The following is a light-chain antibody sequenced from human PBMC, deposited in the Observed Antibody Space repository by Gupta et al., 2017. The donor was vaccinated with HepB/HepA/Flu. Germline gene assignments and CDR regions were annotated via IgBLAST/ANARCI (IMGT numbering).Light chain of an antibody. Sequence: SVLTQPRSVSGSPAQSVTISCTGTNSDVGDYNYVSWYQHHPGKAPKLIISDVQERPAGVPDRFSGSKSGNTASLTISGRQAEDEDEYFCCSYAGGYTYVFGTGAKVTVL. CDR3: CSYAGGYTYV. CDR1: NSDVGDYNY. J-gene: IGLJ1*01. CDR2: DVQ. V-gene: IGLV2-11*01.